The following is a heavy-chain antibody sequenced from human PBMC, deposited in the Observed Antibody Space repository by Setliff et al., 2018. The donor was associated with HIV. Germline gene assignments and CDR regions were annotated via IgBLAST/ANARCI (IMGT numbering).Heavy chain of an antibody. Sequence: SETLSLTCTVSGDSISSGAYYWSWIRQHPGKGLEWIGYIYYSGNTYYNPSLKSRVFISVDTSKNQFSLRLSSVTAADTAVYFCARERGSGSLDAFDIWGHGTMVTVSS. CDR1: GDSISSGAYY. J-gene: IGHJ3*02. D-gene: IGHD3-10*01. V-gene: IGHV4-31*03. CDR3: ARERGSGSLDAFDI. CDR2: IYYSGNT.